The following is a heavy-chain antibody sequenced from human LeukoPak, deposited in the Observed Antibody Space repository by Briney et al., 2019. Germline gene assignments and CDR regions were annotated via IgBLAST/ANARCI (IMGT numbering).Heavy chain of an antibody. D-gene: IGHD5-12*01. J-gene: IGHJ6*03. Sequence: ASVKVSCKASGYTFTSYDISWVRQAPGQGLEWMGWISAYNGNTNYAQKLQGRVTMTTDTSTSTAYMELRSLRSDDTAVYYCARDGPPGRGYKGHYMDVWGKGTTVTVSS. V-gene: IGHV1-18*01. CDR3: ARDGPPGRGYKGHYMDV. CDR2: ISAYNGNT. CDR1: GYTFTSYD.